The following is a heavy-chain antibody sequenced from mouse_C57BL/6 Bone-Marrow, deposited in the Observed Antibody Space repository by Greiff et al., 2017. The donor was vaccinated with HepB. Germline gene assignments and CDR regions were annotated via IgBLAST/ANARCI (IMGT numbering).Heavy chain of an antibody. Sequence: EVMLVESGGGLVQPKGSLKLSCAASGFSFNTYAMNWVRQAPGKGLEWVARIRSKSNNYATYYADSVKDRFTISRDDSESMLYLQMNNLKTEDTAMYYCVRHITTRAMDYWGQGTSVTVSS. CDR3: VRHITTRAMDY. J-gene: IGHJ4*01. D-gene: IGHD1-1*01. CDR1: GFSFNTYA. CDR2: IRSKSNNYAT. V-gene: IGHV10-1*01.